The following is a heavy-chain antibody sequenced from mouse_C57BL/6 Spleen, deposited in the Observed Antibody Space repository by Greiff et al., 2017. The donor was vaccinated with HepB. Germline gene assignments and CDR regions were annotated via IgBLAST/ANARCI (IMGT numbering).Heavy chain of an antibody. CDR1: GFTFSDYY. Sequence: EVKLVESGGGLVQPGGSLKLSCAASGFTFSDYYMYWVRQTPEKRLEWVAYISNGGGSTYYPDTLKGRFTIARDNAKNTLYLQMSRLKSEDTAMYYGARQNYGSSYWYFDVWGTGTTVTVSS. CDR2: ISNGGGST. CDR3: ARQNYGSSYWYFDV. D-gene: IGHD1-1*01. V-gene: IGHV5-12*01. J-gene: IGHJ1*03.